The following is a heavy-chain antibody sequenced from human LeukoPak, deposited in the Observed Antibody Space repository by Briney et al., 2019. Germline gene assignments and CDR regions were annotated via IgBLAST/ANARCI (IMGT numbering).Heavy chain of an antibody. V-gene: IGHV3-74*01. J-gene: IGHJ4*02. CDR1: GLTFSSDW. D-gene: IGHD2-8*01. CDR3: AREDCTIGAVCSSLLDH. CDR2: INSDASTI. Sequence: GGSLRLSCAASGLTFSSDWMHWVRQVRGKGLVWVSRINSDASTINYADSVKGRFTISRGNAKNTLYLQMNNLRAEDTAVYYCAREDCTIGAVCSSLLDHWGRGTLVTVSS.